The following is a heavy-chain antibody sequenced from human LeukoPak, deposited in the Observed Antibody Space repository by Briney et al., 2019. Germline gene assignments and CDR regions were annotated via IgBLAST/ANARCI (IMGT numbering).Heavy chain of an antibody. CDR1: GSTFSSYA. Sequence: GGSLRLSCAASGSTFSSYAMSWVRQAPGKGLEWVSAISGSGGSTYYADSVKGRFTISRDNSKNTLYLQMNSLRAEDTAVYYCAKGIVVPAAIRPKSRFDYWGQGTLVTVSS. CDR2: ISGSGGST. J-gene: IGHJ4*02. V-gene: IGHV3-23*01. CDR3: AKGIVVPAAIRPKSRFDY. D-gene: IGHD2-2*01.